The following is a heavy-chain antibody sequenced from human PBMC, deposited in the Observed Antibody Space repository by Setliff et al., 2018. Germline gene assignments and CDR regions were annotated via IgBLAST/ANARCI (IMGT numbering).Heavy chain of an antibody. D-gene: IGHD1-26*01. J-gene: IGHJ4*02. Sequence: GGSLRLSCVASGFTFSAYGMSWVRQAPGKGLEWVSSIGDSGNSAYYADSVKGRFTISRDNSKNTVYVQMNSLRAEDTAVYYCAKDGGGTYYSRSDYWGQGTLVTVSS. V-gene: IGHV3-23*01. CDR1: GFTFSAYG. CDR3: AKDGGGTYYSRSDY. CDR2: IGDSGNSA.